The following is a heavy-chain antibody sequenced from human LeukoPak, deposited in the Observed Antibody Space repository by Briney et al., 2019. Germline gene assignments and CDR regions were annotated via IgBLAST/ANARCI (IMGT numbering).Heavy chain of an antibody. D-gene: IGHD5-18*01. V-gene: IGHV3-33*01. CDR3: ARDRGYSYGLDY. Sequence: GGSLRLSCAASGFTLSSYGMHWVRQAPGKGLEGVAVIWYDGSNKYYADSVKGRFTISRDNSKNTLYLQMNSLRAEDTAVYYCARDRGYSYGLDYWGQGTLVTVSS. CDR2: IWYDGSNK. J-gene: IGHJ4*02. CDR1: GFTLSSYG.